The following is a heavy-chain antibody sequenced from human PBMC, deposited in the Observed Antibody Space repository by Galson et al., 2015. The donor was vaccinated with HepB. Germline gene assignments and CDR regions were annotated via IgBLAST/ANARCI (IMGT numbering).Heavy chain of an antibody. V-gene: IGHV3-74*01. Sequence: SLRLSCAVSGSTFRDYWINWVRQAPGKGLVWVSRINGDGSIRNYADAVKGRFTISRDNAKNTLYLQMSSLTAEDTAVYYCAKADYDLLTGYRYYNYGMDVWGQGPTVTVAS. CDR2: INGDGSIR. D-gene: IGHD3-9*01. J-gene: IGHJ6*02. CDR1: GSTFRDYW. CDR3: AKADYDLLTGYRYYNYGMDV.